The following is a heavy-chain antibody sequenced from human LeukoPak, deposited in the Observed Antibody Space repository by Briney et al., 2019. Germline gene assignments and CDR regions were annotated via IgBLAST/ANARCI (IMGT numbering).Heavy chain of an antibody. D-gene: IGHD2-15*01. CDR3: ARYCFGGSCYSLTSFDY. J-gene: IGHJ4*02. CDR1: GYTFTDYY. V-gene: IGHV1-2*02. Sequence: GASVKVSCKASGYTFTDYYIHWERQASGQGLEWMGWINPKSGGTNLAQKFQGRVTMTRDTSISTAYMELSRLTSDDTAFYYCARYCFGGSCYSLTSFDYWGQGTLVTVSS. CDR2: INPKSGGT.